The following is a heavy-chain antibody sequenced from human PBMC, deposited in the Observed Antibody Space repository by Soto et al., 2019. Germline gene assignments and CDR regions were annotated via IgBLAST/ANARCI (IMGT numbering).Heavy chain of an antibody. V-gene: IGHV3-30*18. J-gene: IGHJ6*02. CDR2: ISYDGSNK. Sequence: GGSLRLSCAASGFTFISYGMHWVRQAPGKGLEWVAVISYDGSNKYYADSVKGRFTISRDNSKNTLYLQMTSLRAEDTAVYYCAKDRVTGYCTNGVCYTGYYYGMEVWGQGTTVTVSS. D-gene: IGHD2-8*01. CDR1: GFTFISYG. CDR3: AKDRVTGYCTNGVCYTGYYYGMEV.